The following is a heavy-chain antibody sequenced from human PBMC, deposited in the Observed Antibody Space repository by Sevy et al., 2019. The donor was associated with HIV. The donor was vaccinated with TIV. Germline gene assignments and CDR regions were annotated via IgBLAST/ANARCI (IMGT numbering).Heavy chain of an antibody. Sequence: ASVKVSCRASGYTFTDNYVHWVRQAPGQGLEWMGRINPKSGGTKYAQNFQGRFTMTRDTSISTAYMEMTRLRFDDTALYYCAREAGSTHYGLIDFWGQGSLVTVSS. V-gene: IGHV1-2*06. D-gene: IGHD4-17*01. CDR3: AREAGSTHYGLIDF. J-gene: IGHJ4*02. CDR1: GYTFTDNY. CDR2: INPKSGGT.